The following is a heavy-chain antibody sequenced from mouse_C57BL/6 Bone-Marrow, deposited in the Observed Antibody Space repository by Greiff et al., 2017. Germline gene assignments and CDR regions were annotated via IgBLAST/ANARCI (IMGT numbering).Heavy chain of an antibody. J-gene: IGHJ1*03. D-gene: IGHD2-3*01. CDR1: GFTFSSYA. CDR2: ISDGGSYT. Sequence: EVQGVESGGGLVKPGGSLKLSCAASGFTFSSYAMSWVRQTPEKRLEWVATISDGGSYTYYPDNVKGRFPISRDNAKNNLYLQMSHLKAEDTAMYYCARESQIYDGYYWYFDVWGTGTTVTVSS. V-gene: IGHV5-4*01. CDR3: ARESQIYDGYYWYFDV.